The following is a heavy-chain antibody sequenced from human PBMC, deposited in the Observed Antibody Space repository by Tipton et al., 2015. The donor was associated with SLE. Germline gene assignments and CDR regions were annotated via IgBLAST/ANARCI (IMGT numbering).Heavy chain of an antibody. J-gene: IGHJ4*02. D-gene: IGHD3-10*01. CDR3: AAGYYGSGSYYH. CDR1: GGSISSGGYS. Sequence: TLSLTCAVSGGSISSGGYSWSWIRQPPGKGLEWIGYIYHSGSTFYNPSLKSRVTISVDTSKNQFSLNLSSVTAADTAVYYCAAGYYGSGSYYHWGQGTLVTVSS. V-gene: IGHV4-30-2*01. CDR2: IYHSGST.